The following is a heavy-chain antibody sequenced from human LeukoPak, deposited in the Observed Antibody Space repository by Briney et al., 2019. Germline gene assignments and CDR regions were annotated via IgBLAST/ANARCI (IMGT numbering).Heavy chain of an antibody. V-gene: IGHV1-18*01. CDR2: ISAHNGNT. CDR1: GYTFTSYG. CDR3: AREVDYYDSSGYYIDY. D-gene: IGHD3-22*01. J-gene: IGHJ4*02. Sequence: GASVKVSCKASGYTFTSYGISWVRQAPGQGLEWMGWISAHNGNTNYAQKLQGRVTMTTDTSTSTAYMELRSLRSDDTAVYYCAREVDYYDSSGYYIDYWGQGTLVTVSS.